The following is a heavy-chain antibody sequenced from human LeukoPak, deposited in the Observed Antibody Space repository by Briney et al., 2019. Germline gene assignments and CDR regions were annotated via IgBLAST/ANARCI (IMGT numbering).Heavy chain of an antibody. CDR2: IRQDGGEK. V-gene: IGHV3-7*01. D-gene: IGHD6-13*01. CDR3: ARDGTAAGLYFDL. Sequence: GGSLRLSCAASGFTFNGYWMNWVRQAPGKGLEWVASIRQDGGEKSYVDSVKGRLTISRDNTKNSLYLQMSSLRAEDTGVYYCARDGTAAGLYFDLWGQGTLVTVSS. CDR1: GFTFNGYW. J-gene: IGHJ4*02.